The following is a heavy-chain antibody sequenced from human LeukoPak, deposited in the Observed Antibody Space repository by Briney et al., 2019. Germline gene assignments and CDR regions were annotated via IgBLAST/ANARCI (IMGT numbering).Heavy chain of an antibody. CDR2: ISSSSSYI. J-gene: IGHJ4*02. D-gene: IGHD3-22*01. Sequence: GGSLRLSCAASGFTFGSHTMNWVRQAPGKGLEWVSCISSSSSYIYYADSVKGRFTISRDNAKNSLYLQMNSLRAEDTAVYYCARDSTYYYDSSGYPPDYWGQGTLVTVSS. CDR1: GFTFGSHT. CDR3: ARDSTYYYDSSGYPPDY. V-gene: IGHV3-21*01.